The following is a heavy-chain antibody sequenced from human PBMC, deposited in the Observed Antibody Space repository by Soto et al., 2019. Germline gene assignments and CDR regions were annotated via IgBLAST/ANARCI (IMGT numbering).Heavy chain of an antibody. CDR2: IYYSGST. Sequence: SETLSLTCTVSGGSISSYYWSWIRQPPGKGLEWIGYIYYSGSTNYNPSLKSRVTISVDTSKNQFSLKLSSVTAADTAVYYCARPHPGHYYYMDVWGKGTMVTVS. J-gene: IGHJ6*03. CDR3: ARPHPGHYYYMDV. V-gene: IGHV4-59*08. CDR1: GGSISSYY.